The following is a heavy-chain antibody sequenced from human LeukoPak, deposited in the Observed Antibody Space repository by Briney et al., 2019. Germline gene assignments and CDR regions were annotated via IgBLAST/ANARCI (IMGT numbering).Heavy chain of an antibody. Sequence: GGFLRLSCAASGFTFSSYAMHWVRQAPGKGLEWVAVISYDGSNKYYADSVKGRFTISRDNSKNTLYLQMNSLRAEDTAVYYCARDGNGVPWGQGTLVTVSS. V-gene: IGHV3-30*01. CDR2: ISYDGSNK. J-gene: IGHJ5*02. CDR1: GFTFSSYA. CDR3: ARDGNGVP. D-gene: IGHD1-1*01.